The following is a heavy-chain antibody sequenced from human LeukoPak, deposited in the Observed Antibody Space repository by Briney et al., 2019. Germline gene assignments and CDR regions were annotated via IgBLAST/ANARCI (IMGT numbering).Heavy chain of an antibody. CDR1: GGSISSYC. Sequence: SETLSLTCTVSGGSISSYCWSWIWQPPGKGLEWIGYIFYSGSTNYNPSLKSRVTISVDTSKNQFSLSLDSVTAADTAVYYCARGLASGYPPIPFDYWGQGTLVTVSS. CDR3: ARGLASGYPPIPFDY. J-gene: IGHJ4*02. D-gene: IGHD3-3*01. V-gene: IGHV4-59*12. CDR2: IFYSGST.